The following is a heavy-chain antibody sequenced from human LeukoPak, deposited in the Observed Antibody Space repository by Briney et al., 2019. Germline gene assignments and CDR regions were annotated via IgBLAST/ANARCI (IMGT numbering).Heavy chain of an antibody. CDR2: INQDEGQK. V-gene: IGHV3-7*01. D-gene: IGHD6-6*01. J-gene: IGHJ6*02. CDR3: ARVYGSSTYYYYYGMDV. Sequence: GGSLRLSCEASGFTIRNNWMSWVRLAPGKGLEYVANINQDEGQKYYVDSVKGRFTISKDTAKNSLNLQMNSLRDEDTAVYYCARVYGSSTYYYYYGMDVWGQGTTVTVSS. CDR1: GFTIRNNW.